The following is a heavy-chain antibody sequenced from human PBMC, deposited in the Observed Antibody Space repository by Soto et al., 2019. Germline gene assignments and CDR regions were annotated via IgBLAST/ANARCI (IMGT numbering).Heavy chain of an antibody. J-gene: IGHJ4*02. CDR1: GFTFRNYG. CDR3: AKENTAQTAREIDS. CDR2: ISYGGGLR. V-gene: IGHV3-30*18. Sequence: PGGSLRLSCAASGFTFRNYGMQWVRQAPGKGLEWVAVISYGGGLRYHADSVKGRFTISRDNTKNTLFLQMDSLRPEDTAVYYCAKENTAQTAREIDSWGQGTPVTVSS.